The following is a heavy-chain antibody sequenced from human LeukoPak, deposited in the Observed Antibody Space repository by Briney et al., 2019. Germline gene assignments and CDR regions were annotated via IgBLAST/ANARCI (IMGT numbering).Heavy chain of an antibody. V-gene: IGHV3-11*01. CDR3: AKLVVPAANAVGS. CDR2: VGTAGKRI. Sequence: GGSLRLSCAASGFTFSDYYMSWIRQAPGKGLEWIAYVGTAGKRIDYAESVRGRFTTSRDDAKSSLFLQMDRLTVEDTALYYCAKLVVPAANAVGSWGQGTLVTVSS. J-gene: IGHJ4*02. D-gene: IGHD2-2*01. CDR1: GFTFSDYY.